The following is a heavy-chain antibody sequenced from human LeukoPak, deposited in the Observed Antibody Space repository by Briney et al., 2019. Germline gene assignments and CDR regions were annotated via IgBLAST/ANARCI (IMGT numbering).Heavy chain of an antibody. Sequence: GRSLRLSCAASGFTFSSYAMHWVRQAPGKGLEWVAVISYDGSNKYYADSVKGRFTSSRDNSKNTLYLQMNSLRAEDTAVYYCARDAYSSGPYYFDYWGQGTLVTVSS. CDR3: ARDAYSSGPYYFDY. D-gene: IGHD6-19*01. CDR2: ISYDGSNK. CDR1: GFTFSSYA. J-gene: IGHJ4*02. V-gene: IGHV3-30-3*01.